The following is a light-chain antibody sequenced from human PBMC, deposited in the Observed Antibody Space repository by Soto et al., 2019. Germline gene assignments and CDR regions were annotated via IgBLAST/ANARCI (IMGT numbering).Light chain of an antibody. CDR1: QSVSSSC. CDR3: QEYGSSPGT. Sequence: EIVLTQSPGTLSLSPGERATLSCRASQSVSSSCLAWYQQKPGQAPGLLIYGASSRATGIPDRFSGSGSGTDFTLTISRLEPEDFAVYYCQEYGSSPGTFGQGTKVEIK. CDR2: GAS. J-gene: IGKJ1*01. V-gene: IGKV3-20*01.